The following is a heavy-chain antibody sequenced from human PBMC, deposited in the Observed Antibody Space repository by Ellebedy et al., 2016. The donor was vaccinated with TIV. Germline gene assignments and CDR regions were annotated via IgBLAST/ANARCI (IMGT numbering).Heavy chain of an antibody. CDR2: ISSGGVST. Sequence: GESLKISCAASGFTFRDFAMNWVRQAPGKGLEWVSGISSGGVSTYYADSVKGRFTISRDKSKNTLSLQMNSLRAEDTALYYCAKDPVRGNYGYFDLWGRGTLVTVSS. V-gene: IGHV3-23*01. CDR1: GFTFRDFA. D-gene: IGHD3-10*01. J-gene: IGHJ2*01. CDR3: AKDPVRGNYGYFDL.